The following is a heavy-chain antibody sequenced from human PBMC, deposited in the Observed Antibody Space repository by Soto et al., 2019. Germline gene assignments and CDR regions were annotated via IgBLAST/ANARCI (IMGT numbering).Heavy chain of an antibody. D-gene: IGHD3-9*01. CDR3: ARHNYDILTGLLNNWFDP. J-gene: IGHJ5*02. CDR1: GGSISSNTYY. V-gene: IGHV4-39*01. Sequence: QLQLQESGPGLVKPSETLSLTCTVSGGSISSNTYYWGWIRQPPGMGLEWIGTTYYSGTTYYSPSLKSRVTISVDTSKNQFSLTLYSVTAADTAVYYCARHNYDILTGLLNNWFDPWGQGTLVTVSS. CDR2: TYYSGTT.